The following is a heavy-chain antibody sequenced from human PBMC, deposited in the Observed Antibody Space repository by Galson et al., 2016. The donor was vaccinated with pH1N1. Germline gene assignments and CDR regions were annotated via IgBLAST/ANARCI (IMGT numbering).Heavy chain of an antibody. CDR1: GFMFSNYG. D-gene: IGHD3-9*01. V-gene: IGHV3-30*18. J-gene: IGHJ4*02. CDR2: ISYDGSIK. CDR3: AKDQTFVTGPYGHYLDY. Sequence: SLRLSCAASGFMFSNYGMHWVRQAPGKGLEWVALISYDGSIKYYADSVKGRFTISRDNSKSTLYLQLNSLRAEDTALYYCAKDQTFVTGPYGHYLDYWGQGILVTVSS.